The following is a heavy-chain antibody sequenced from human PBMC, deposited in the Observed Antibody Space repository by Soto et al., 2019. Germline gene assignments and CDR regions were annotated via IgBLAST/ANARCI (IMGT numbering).Heavy chain of an antibody. J-gene: IGHJ6*02. CDR1: GYTFSSYA. CDR3: AKDTSGPNGDIYYGLDA. V-gene: IGHV3-30*18. CDR2: ISFDENSK. Sequence: QVQLVESGGGVVQPGRSLRLSCVASGYTFSSYAVHWVRQAPGKGLEWVAVISFDENSKSYADFAKGRFTVSRDDSKNTLYLQMNSLKIGDTAVYYCAKDTSGPNGDIYYGLDAWGQGTTVTVSS. D-gene: IGHD4-17*01.